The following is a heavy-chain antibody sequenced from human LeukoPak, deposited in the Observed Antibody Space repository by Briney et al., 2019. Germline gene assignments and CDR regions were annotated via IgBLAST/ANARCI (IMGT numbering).Heavy chain of an antibody. D-gene: IGHD6-13*01. J-gene: IGHJ5*02. Sequence: SVTVSCKASGATFSSYTISWERQAPGQGLEWMGGIIPILDIANYVQKFQGRVTITADKSTSTAYMELSSLRSEDTAVYYCARDFPPPSSWSNNWFDPWGQGTLVTVSS. V-gene: IGHV1-69*04. CDR3: ARDFPPPSSWSNNWFDP. CDR2: IIPILDIA. CDR1: GATFSSYT.